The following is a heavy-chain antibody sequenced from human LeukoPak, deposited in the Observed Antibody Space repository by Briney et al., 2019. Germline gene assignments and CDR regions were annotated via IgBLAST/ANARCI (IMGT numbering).Heavy chain of an antibody. D-gene: IGHD6-19*01. CDR2: IYYSGST. Sequence: PSETLSLTCTVSGGSISSSSYYWGWIRQPPGKGLEWIGSIYYSGSTYYNPSLKSRVTISVDTSKNQFSLKLSYVTAADTAVYYCARRRPYSSGWYGWFDPWGQGTLVTVSS. V-gene: IGHV4-39*01. J-gene: IGHJ5*02. CDR3: ARRRPYSSGWYGWFDP. CDR1: GGSISSSSYY.